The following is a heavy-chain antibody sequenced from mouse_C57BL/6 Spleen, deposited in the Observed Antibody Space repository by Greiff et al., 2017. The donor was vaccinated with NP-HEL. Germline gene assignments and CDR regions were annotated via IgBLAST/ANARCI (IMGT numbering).Heavy chain of an antibody. CDR2: IWTGGGT. CDR1: GFSLTSYA. CDR3: ARTPVYYYGSLDY. J-gene: IGHJ2*01. Sequence: VQVVESGPGLVAPSQSLSITCTVSGFSLTSYAISWVRQPPGKGLEWLGVIWTGGGTNYNSALKSRLSISKDNSKSQVFLKMNSLQTDDTARYYCARTPVYYYGSLDYWGQGTTLTVSS. V-gene: IGHV2-9-1*01. D-gene: IGHD1-1*01.